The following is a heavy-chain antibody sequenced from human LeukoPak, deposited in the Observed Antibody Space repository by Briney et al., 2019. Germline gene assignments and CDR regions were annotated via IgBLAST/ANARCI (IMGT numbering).Heavy chain of an antibody. D-gene: IGHD2-15*01. CDR3: AKEIDIVVVVAAFYPGYDY. Sequence: GGSLRLSCAASGFTFSSYAMSWVRQAPGKGLEWVSAISGSGGSTYYADSVKGRFTISRDNSKNTLYLQMNSLRAEDTAVYYCAKEIDIVVVVAAFYPGYDYWGQGTLVTVSS. J-gene: IGHJ4*02. V-gene: IGHV3-23*01. CDR1: GFTFSSYA. CDR2: ISGSGGST.